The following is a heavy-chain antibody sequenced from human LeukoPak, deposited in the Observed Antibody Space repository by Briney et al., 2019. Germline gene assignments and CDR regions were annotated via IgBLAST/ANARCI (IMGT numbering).Heavy chain of an antibody. D-gene: IGHD4-17*01. V-gene: IGHV3-30-3*01. Sequence: PGGSLRLSCAASGLIFSGYAMHWVRQAPGKGLEWVAVISYDGTEKHHGDSVKGRFTISRDNSKNTLYLQMNSLRAEDTALYYCTRDGHGVPLDYWGQGTLVTVSS. CDR3: TRDGHGVPLDY. J-gene: IGHJ4*02. CDR2: ISYDGTEK. CDR1: GLIFSGYA.